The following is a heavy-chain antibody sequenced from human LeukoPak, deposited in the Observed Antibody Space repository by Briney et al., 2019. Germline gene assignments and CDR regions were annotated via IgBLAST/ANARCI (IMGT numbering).Heavy chain of an antibody. CDR1: NYTFASYG. D-gene: IGHD6-13*01. J-gene: IGHJ5*02. CDR3: ATARYSSSWSYNWFDP. V-gene: IGHV1-69*06. CDR2: IIPIFGTA. Sequence: ASVKVSCRASNYTFASYGLSWVRQAPGQGLEWMGGIIPIFGTANYAQKFQGRVTMTEDTSTDTAYMELSSLRSEDTAVYYCATARYSSSWSYNWFDPWGQGTLVTVSS.